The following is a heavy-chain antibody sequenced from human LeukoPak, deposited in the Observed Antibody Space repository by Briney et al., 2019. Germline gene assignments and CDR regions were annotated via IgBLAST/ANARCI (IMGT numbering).Heavy chain of an antibody. CDR3: ARGHGWFDP. CDR2: IYHSGST. Sequence: SETLSLTCTVSGYSISSGYYWGWIRQPPGKGLEWIGSIYHSGSTYYNPSLKSRVTISVDTSKNQFSLRLRSVTAADTAVYYCARGHGWFDPWGQGILVTVSS. CDR1: GYSISSGYY. V-gene: IGHV4-38-2*02. J-gene: IGHJ5*02.